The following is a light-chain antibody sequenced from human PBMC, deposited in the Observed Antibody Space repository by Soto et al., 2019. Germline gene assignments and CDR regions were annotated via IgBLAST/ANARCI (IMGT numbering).Light chain of an antibody. CDR2: RND. CDR1: NSNIGSNA. CDR3: ASWDDSLSGHWV. V-gene: IGLV1-47*01. Sequence: QSVLTQPPSASGTPGQRVTISCSGSNSNIGSNAVYWYQQLPGTAPKLLIYRNDQRPSGVPDRFSGSKSDTSASLAISGLRSDDEGHYYCASWDDSLSGHWVFGGGTKLTVL. J-gene: IGLJ3*02.